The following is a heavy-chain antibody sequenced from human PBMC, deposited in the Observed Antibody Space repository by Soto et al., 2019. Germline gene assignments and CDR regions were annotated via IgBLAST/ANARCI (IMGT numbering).Heavy chain of an antibody. D-gene: IGHD1-1*01. V-gene: IGHV3-23*01. CDR2: ISGSGGST. Sequence: GGSLRLSCAASGFTFSSYAMSWVRQAPGKGLEWVSAISGSGGSTYYADSVKGRFTISRDNSKNTLYLQMNSLRAEDTAVYYCAKGARASNDRYYYYYGMDVWGQGTTVTVSS. J-gene: IGHJ6*02. CDR1: GFTFSSYA. CDR3: AKGARASNDRYYYYYGMDV.